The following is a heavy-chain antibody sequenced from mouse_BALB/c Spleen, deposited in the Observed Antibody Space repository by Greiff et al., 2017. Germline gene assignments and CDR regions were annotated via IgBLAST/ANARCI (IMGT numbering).Heavy chain of an antibody. D-gene: IGHD2-14*01. CDR3: ARDYWYGAWFAY. CDR1: GFNIKDTY. CDR2: IDPANGNT. J-gene: IGHJ3*01. Sequence: VQLQQSGAELVKPGASVKLSCTASGFNIKDTYMHWVKQRPEQGLEWIGRIDPANGNTKYDPKFQGKATITADTSSNTAYLQLSSLTSEDTAVYYCARDYWYGAWFAYWGQGTLVTVSA. V-gene: IGHV14-3*02.